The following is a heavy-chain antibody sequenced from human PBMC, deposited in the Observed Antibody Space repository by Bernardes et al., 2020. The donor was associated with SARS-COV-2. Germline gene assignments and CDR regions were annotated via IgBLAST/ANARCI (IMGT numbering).Heavy chain of an antibody. V-gene: IGHV3-30*02. Sequence: GSNKYYADSVKGRFTISRDNSKNTLYLQMNSLRAEDTAVYYCAKELRYFDWLLMADYYYYGMDVWGQGTTVTVSS. CDR2: GSNK. J-gene: IGHJ6*02. D-gene: IGHD3-9*01. CDR3: AKELRYFDWLLMADYYYYGMDV.